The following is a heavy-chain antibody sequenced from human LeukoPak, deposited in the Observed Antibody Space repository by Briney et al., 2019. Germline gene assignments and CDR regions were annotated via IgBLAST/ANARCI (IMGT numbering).Heavy chain of an antibody. V-gene: IGHV3-21*01. CDR1: GFTFSSYS. D-gene: IGHD5-24*01. CDR3: ARGSRDGYPSHYYYYMAD. J-gene: IGHJ6*03. CDR2: ISSSSSYI. Sequence: PGGSLRLSCAASGFTFSSYSMNWVRQAPGKGPEWVSSISSSSSYIYYADSVKGRFTISRDNAKNSLYLQMNSLRAEDTAVYYCARGSRDGYPSHYYYYMADWGEATTVTVSS.